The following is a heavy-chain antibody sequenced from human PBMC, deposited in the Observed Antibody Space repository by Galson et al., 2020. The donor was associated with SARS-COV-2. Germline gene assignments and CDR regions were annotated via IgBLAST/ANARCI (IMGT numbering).Heavy chain of an antibody. V-gene: IGHV4-4*02. CDR1: GGSISSSNR. D-gene: IGHD6-13*01. CDR2: IDHSGST. J-gene: IGHJ6*02. CDR3: ARDEGEIDYSSSLHYYYGMDV. Sequence: ASETLSLTCAVCGGSISSSNRWSWVRQPPGKGLEGIGEIDHSGSTNYNPSLKSRVTISVDKSKNQFYLKLSSVTAADTAVYYCARDEGEIDYSSSLHYYYGMDVWGQGTTVTVSS.